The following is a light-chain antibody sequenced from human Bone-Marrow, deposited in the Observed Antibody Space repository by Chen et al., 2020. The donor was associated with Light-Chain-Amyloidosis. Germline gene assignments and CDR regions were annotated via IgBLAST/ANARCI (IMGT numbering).Light chain of an antibody. Sequence: SYELTQPTSVSVSLGQTARITCSGDDLPTKYAYWYQQKPGQAPVLVIHRDTERPSGISERFSGSSSGTTATLTISGVQAEDEAAYPCQSADSSGTYEVIFGGGTKLPVL. V-gene: IGLV3-25*03. CDR3: QSADSSGTYEVI. J-gene: IGLJ2*01. CDR2: RDT. CDR1: DLPTKY.